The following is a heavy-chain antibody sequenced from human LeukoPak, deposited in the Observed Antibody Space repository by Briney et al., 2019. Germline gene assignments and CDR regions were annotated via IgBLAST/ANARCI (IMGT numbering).Heavy chain of an antibody. D-gene: IGHD6-19*01. CDR1: GGSISSSSYY. Sequence: PSETLSLTCTVSGGSISSSSYYWGWIRQPPGTGLEWIGSIYYSGSTYYNPSLKSRVTISVDTSKNQFSLKLSSVTAADTAVYYCARVGEIAVAGNGNFDYWGQGTLVTVSS. CDR3: ARVGEIAVAGNGNFDY. CDR2: IYYSGST. V-gene: IGHV4-39*07. J-gene: IGHJ4*02.